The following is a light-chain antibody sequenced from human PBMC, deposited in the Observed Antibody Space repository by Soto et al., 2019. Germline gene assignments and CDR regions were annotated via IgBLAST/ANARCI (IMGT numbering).Light chain of an antibody. Sequence: DIQMTQSPSTLSASVGDRVTITCRASQSIGTWLAWYQQKPGKAPKVLIYEASKLESGVPSRFSGSGSGTEFTLTISTLQPDDVATYYCQQYNSYQWTFGQGTKVEIK. J-gene: IGKJ1*01. V-gene: IGKV1-5*01. CDR3: QQYNSYQWT. CDR1: QSIGTW. CDR2: EAS.